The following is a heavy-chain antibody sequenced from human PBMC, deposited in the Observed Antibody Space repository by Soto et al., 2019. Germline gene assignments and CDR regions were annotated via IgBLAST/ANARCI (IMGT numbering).Heavy chain of an antibody. J-gene: IGHJ6*02. CDR2: IYHNGNT. V-gene: IGHV4-30-4*01. CDR3: AGQPTAGSFYDLGSYYYYYGMDV. CDR1: GFSISRGDYY. Sequence: SETLSLTCIVSGFSISRGDYYWTWIRQPPGKGLEWIGYIYHNGNTFYNPSLKSRVTISLDTSNNHFSLRLSSVTAADTAVYYCAGQPTAGSFYDLGSYYYYYGMDVWGQGTTVTVSS. D-gene: IGHD3-16*01.